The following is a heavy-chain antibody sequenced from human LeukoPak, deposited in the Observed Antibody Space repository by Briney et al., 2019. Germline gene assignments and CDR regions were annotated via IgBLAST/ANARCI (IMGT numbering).Heavy chain of an antibody. CDR1: RFTFCSYW. V-gene: IGHV3-74*01. CDR2: IIIDGSST. J-gene: IGHJ1*01. Sequence: GGSLRLSCAPSRFTFCSYWMHSVRQAPGKGLVWVSRIIIDGSSTSYADSVKGRFTISKDNAKNTLNLQMNSLRAEDTAVYYCARDGEGAAAAYFQHWGQGTLVTVSS. D-gene: IGHD6-13*01. CDR3: ARDGEGAAAAYFQH.